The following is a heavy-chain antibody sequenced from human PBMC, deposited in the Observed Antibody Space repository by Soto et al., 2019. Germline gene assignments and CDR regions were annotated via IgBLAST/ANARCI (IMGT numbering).Heavy chain of an antibody. D-gene: IGHD3-16*01. V-gene: IGHV2-26*01. CDR3: ARIRGSLGHYNYYGMDV. CDR2: IFSNDEK. CDR1: GFSLSTARMG. Sequence: QVTLKESGPVLVKPTETLTLTCTVSGFSLSTARMGVSWIRQPPGKALEWLAHIFSNDEKSYSTSLKSRLTISKDTAKSQVVLTMTNMDTVDTATYYCARIRGSLGHYNYYGMDVWGQGTTVTVSS. J-gene: IGHJ6*02.